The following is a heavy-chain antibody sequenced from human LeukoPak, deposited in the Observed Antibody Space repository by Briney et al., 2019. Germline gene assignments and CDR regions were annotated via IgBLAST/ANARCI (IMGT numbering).Heavy chain of an antibody. J-gene: IGHJ3*02. D-gene: IGHD2-2*01. CDR2: LSHSGSS. CDR1: GGSVSSYY. V-gene: IGHV4-59*02. CDR3: ARARYANAWYAFDI. Sequence: SETLSLTCTVSGGSVSSYYWSWIRRPPGRGLEGIAYLSHSGSSDSNPSLTSRVTTLVDTSKNQFSLKLTSVTAADTAVYYCARARYANAWYAFDIWGHGTMVTVSS.